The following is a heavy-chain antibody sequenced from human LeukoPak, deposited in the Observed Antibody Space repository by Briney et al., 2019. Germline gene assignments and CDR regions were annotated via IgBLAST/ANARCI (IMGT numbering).Heavy chain of an antibody. CDR1: GFTFSSFG. D-gene: IGHD3-3*01. J-gene: IGHJ4*02. CDR2: IRYDGTNK. V-gene: IGHV3-30*02. CDR3: AKVLLRFLEWYAIDY. Sequence: GGSLRLSCAASGFTFSSFGMYWVRQAPGKGLELVAFIRYDGTNKYYADSVKGRFTISRDNSKNTLYLQVNSLRAEDSAVYYCAKVLLRFLEWYAIDYWGQGTLVTVSS.